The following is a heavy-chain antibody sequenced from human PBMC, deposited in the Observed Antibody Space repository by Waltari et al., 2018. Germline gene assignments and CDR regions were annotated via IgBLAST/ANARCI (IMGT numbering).Heavy chain of an antibody. J-gene: IGHJ4*02. Sequence: EVQLVESGGVVVQHGGSLRLSCAASGFTFDDYAMHWVRQAPGKGLEWVSLISWDGGSTYYADSVKGRFTISRDNSKNSLYLQMNSLRAEDTALYYCAKPYDYYDSSGLDYWGQGTLVTVSS. CDR1: GFTFDDYA. CDR2: ISWDGGST. V-gene: IGHV3-43D*04. D-gene: IGHD3-22*01. CDR3: AKPYDYYDSSGLDY.